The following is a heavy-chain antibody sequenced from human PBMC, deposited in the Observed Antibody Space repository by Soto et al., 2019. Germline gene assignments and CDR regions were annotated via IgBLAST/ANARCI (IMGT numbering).Heavy chain of an antibody. J-gene: IGHJ4*02. Sequence: GGSLRLSCSASGFTFSSYAMHWVRQAPGKGLEYVSAISSNGGSTYYADSVKGRFTISRDNSKNTLYLQMNDLRVEDLAVYYCAKGTRWLQLGQLDNWGQGALVTVSS. D-gene: IGHD5-12*01. CDR3: AKGTRWLQLGQLDN. CDR2: ISSNGGST. V-gene: IGHV3-64*04. CDR1: GFTFSSYA.